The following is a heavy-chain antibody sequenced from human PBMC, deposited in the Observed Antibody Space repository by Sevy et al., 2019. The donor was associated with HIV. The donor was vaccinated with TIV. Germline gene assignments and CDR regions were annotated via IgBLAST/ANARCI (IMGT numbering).Heavy chain of an antibody. J-gene: IGHJ4*02. D-gene: IGHD5-12*01. CDR1: GGSISNSDSC. CDR2: IHYTGGT. V-gene: IGHV4-30-4*02. Sequence: SETLSLTYTVSGGSISNSDSCWSWIRQPPGKGLEWIGYIHYTGGTYYNPFLKSRVAMSVDTSEKQFSLKLSSMTEADTAVYYCASKRGYNHGPFDYWGQGTLVTVSS. CDR3: ASKRGYNHGPFDY.